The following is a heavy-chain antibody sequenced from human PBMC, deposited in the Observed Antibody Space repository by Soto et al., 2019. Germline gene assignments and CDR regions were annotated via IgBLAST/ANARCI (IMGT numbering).Heavy chain of an antibody. V-gene: IGHV3-7*01. Sequence: EVQLVESGGGLVQPGASLRLSCAASGFTFSNYWMNWVRQAPGKGLEWVANINQDGSEKYYVDSVKGRFTISRDNAKNSLYLQMNSLRAEDTAVYYCARDVYGWGSYGNWGQGTLVTVSS. J-gene: IGHJ4*02. CDR1: GFTFSNYW. CDR3: ARDVYGWGSYGN. D-gene: IGHD3-10*01. CDR2: INQDGSEK.